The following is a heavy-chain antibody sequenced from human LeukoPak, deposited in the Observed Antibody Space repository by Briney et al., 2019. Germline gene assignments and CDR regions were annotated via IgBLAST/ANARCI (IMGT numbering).Heavy chain of an antibody. Sequence: GGSLRLSCAASGFSIRSYALHWVRQAPGKGLEWVAFIRSDGSNKYNEDYVKGRFTISRDNSRNTLDLQMSSLKAEDTAVYYCAKEPEYKGSSSGTFDLWGQGTLVSVPS. J-gene: IGHJ4*02. CDR3: AKEPEYKGSSSGTFDL. V-gene: IGHV3-30*02. CDR2: IRSDGSNK. D-gene: IGHD6-6*01. CDR1: GFSIRSYA.